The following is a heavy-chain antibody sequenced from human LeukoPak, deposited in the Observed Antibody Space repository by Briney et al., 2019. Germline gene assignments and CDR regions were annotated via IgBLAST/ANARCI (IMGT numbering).Heavy chain of an antibody. CDR1: AFTVSSNY. J-gene: IGHJ4*02. D-gene: IGHD3-22*01. CDR3: AKATTAIVVDNFFDY. Sequence: PGGSLRLSCAVSAFTVSSNYVSWVRRAPGKGLEWVSVIYGGGSTNYADSVKGRFTISRDNSKNTLHLQMNSLRAEDTALYYCAKATTAIVVDNFFDYWGQGTLVSVSS. V-gene: IGHV3-53*01. CDR2: IYGGGST.